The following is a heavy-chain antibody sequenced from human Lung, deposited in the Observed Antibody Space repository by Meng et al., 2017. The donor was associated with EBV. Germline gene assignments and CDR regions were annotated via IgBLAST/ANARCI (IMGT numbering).Heavy chain of an antibody. D-gene: IGHD1-7*01. CDR2: ISSGNSYI. V-gene: IGHV3-21*02. CDR1: GFIFSDYN. CDR3: ARLTGTGWFDP. Sequence: EVQLVESGGGLVMPVESLRLSCVASGFIFSDYNMNWLRQAPGKGLEWVSSISSGNSYIYYADSVKGRFSISRDNAKNSLSLQMNSLRADDTAVYYCARLTGTGWFDPWGQGTLVTVDS. J-gene: IGHJ5*02.